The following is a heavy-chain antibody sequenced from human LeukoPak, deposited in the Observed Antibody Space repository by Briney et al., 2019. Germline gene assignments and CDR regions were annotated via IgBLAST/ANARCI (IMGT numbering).Heavy chain of an antibody. CDR3: AKRRYDSSGHFDS. V-gene: IGHV3-21*04. Sequence: GGFLRLSCAASGFTFSSYSMNLVRQAPGKGLEWVSSISSSSSYIYYADSVKGRFTISRDNAKKSLYLQMNSLRAEDTAVYYCAKRRYDSSGHFDSWGQGTLVTVSS. CDR1: GFTFSSYS. J-gene: IGHJ4*02. CDR2: ISSSSSYI. D-gene: IGHD3-22*01.